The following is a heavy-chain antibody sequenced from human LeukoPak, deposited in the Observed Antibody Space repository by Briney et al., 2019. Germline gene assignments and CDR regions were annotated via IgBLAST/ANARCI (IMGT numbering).Heavy chain of an antibody. J-gene: IGHJ4*02. CDR3: AKDFWSGYYPNY. Sequence: GGSLRLSCAASGFTFSSYAMSWVRQAPGKGLEWVSGSGSGGSTYYADSVKGWFTISRDNSKNTLYLQMNSLRAEDTAVYYCAKDFWSGYYPNYWGQGTLVTVSS. V-gene: IGHV3-23*01. CDR2: SGSGGST. D-gene: IGHD3-3*01. CDR1: GFTFSSYA.